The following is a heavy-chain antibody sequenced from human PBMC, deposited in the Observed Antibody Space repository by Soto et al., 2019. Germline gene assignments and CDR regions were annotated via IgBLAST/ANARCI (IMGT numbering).Heavy chain of an antibody. D-gene: IGHD3-22*01. CDR2: INPSGGST. J-gene: IGHJ4*02. V-gene: IGHV1-46*03. CDR1: GYTFTSYA. Sequence: ASVKVSCKASGYTFTSYAMHWVRQAPGQGLEWMGIINPSGGSTSYAQKFQGRVTMTRDTSTSTVYMELSSLRSEDTAVYYCARQEEMYYYDSSGYYPSYWGQGTLVTVSS. CDR3: ARQEEMYYYDSSGYYPSY.